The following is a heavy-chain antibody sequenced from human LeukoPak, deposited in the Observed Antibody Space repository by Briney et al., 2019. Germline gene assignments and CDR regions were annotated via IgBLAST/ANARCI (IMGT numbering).Heavy chain of an antibody. J-gene: IGHJ3*02. CDR1: GFTVSSNY. V-gene: IGHV3-53*01. CDR3: ATRTIVGATAAFDI. Sequence: GGSLRLSCAASGFTVSSNYMTWVRQAPGKGLEWVSVIYSGGNTYYADSVKGRFTISRDNSKNTLYLQMNSLRAEDTAVYYCATRTIVGATAAFDIWGQGTMVTVSS. CDR2: IYSGGNT. D-gene: IGHD1-26*01.